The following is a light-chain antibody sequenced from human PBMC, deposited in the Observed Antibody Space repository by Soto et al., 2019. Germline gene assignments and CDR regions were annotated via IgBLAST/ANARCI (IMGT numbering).Light chain of an antibody. J-gene: IGLJ2*01. CDR2: EVR. CDR3: SSYTCKSSLI. Sequence: QSALTQPASVSGSPGQSITISCAGTMRDVGAYNLVSWYQQHPGRAPQLIIYEVRNRPSGISFRVSGSESGDTASLAISVLQAEDEAEYYCSSYTCKSSLIFGGGTEVTVL. V-gene: IGLV2-14*01. CDR1: MRDVGAYNL.